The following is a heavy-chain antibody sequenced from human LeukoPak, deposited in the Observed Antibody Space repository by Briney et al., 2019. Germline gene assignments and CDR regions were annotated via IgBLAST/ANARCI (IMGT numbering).Heavy chain of an antibody. CDR2: ISGSGDRT. V-gene: IGHV3-23*01. D-gene: IGHD6-13*01. Sequence: PGGSLRLSCAASGFTFSSYAMTWVRQPPGKGLEWVSTISGSGDRTYYADSVKGRFTIARDSSKNTLYLQMNNLRAEGTAVYSCAKQAASGTPYYYYMDVWGEGTTVTVSS. CDR1: GFTFSSYA. CDR3: AKQAASGTPYYYYMDV. J-gene: IGHJ6*03.